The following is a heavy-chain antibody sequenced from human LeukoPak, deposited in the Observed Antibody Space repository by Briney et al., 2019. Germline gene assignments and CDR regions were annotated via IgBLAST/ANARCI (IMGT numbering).Heavy chain of an antibody. CDR2: INWNGGST. CDR3: AREGGYCSSTSCYNWFDP. CDR1: GFTFDDYG. V-gene: IGHV3-20*04. J-gene: IGHJ5*02. Sequence: GGSLRLSCAASGFTFDDYGMSWVRQAPGKGLEWVSGINWNGGSTGYADSVKGRFTISRDNAKSSLYLQMNSLRAEDTALYYCAREGGYCSSTSCYNWFDPWGQGTLVTVSS. D-gene: IGHD2-2*01.